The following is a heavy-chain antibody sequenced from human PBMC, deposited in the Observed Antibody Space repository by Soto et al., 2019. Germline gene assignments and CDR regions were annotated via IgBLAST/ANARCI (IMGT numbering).Heavy chain of an antibody. CDR1: GGTFSSYA. CDR3: ATHGLPNYYYYGMDV. D-gene: IGHD5-18*01. V-gene: IGHV1-69*05. CDR2: IIPIFGTA. J-gene: IGHJ6*02. Sequence: QVQLVQSGAEVKKPGSSVKVSCKASGGTFSSYAISWVRQAPGQGLEWMGGIIPIFGTANYAQKFQGRVTXPXXXSXRTAYMELSSLRSEDTAVYYCATHGLPNYYYYGMDVWGQGTTVTVSS.